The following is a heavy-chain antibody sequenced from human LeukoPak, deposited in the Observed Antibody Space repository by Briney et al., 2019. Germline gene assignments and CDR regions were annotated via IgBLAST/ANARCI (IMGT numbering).Heavy chain of an antibody. CDR2: ISGSGGST. D-gene: IGHD3-22*01. J-gene: IGHJ4*02. CDR1: GFTFSSYA. CDR3: AKDRLLYYDSSVLIDY. Sequence: GGSLRLSCAASGFTFSSYAMSWVRQAPGKGLEWVSAISGSGGSTYYADSVKGRFTISRDNSKNTLYLQMNSLRAEDTAVYYCAKDRLLYYDSSVLIDYWGQGTLVTVSS. V-gene: IGHV3-23*01.